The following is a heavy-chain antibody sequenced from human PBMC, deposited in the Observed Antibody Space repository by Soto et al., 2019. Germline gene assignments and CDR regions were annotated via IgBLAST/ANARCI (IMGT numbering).Heavy chain of an antibody. D-gene: IGHD3-22*01. CDR1: GGSISSSSCY. CDR2: IYYSGST. V-gene: IGHV4-39*01. Sequence: SETLSLTCTVSGGSISSSSCYWGWIRQPPGKGLEWIGSIYYSGSTYYNPSLKSRVTISVDTSKNQFSLKLSSVTAADTAVYYCARRREDDSSGYHHIDYWGRGTLVTVSS. CDR3: ARRREDDSSGYHHIDY. J-gene: IGHJ4*02.